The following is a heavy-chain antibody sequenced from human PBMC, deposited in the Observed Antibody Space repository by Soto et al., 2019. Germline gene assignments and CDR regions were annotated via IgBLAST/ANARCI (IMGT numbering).Heavy chain of an antibody. D-gene: IGHD3-22*01. J-gene: IGHJ4*01. V-gene: IGHV3-23*01. CDR2: ISGSGGAT. Sequence: PGGSLRLSCEASGFSFSSSAMNWVRQAPGKGLEWISVISGSGGATYFADSVKGRFTISRDNSKNTLYLQMNSLRAEDTAVYYCARDQWDSSGFPYYFDYWGQGTVVTVSS. CDR3: ARDQWDSSGFPYYFDY. CDR1: GFSFSSSA.